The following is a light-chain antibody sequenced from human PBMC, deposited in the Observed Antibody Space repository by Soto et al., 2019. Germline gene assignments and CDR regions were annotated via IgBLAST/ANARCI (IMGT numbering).Light chain of an antibody. Sequence: SYEPTQPPSVSVSPGQTASITCSGDKLGDKYACWYQQKPGQSPVLVIYQDSKRPSGIPERFSGSKSGNTATLTISGTQAMDEADYYCQAWDSSTPVVFGGETKLTVL. CDR1: KLGDKY. CDR2: QDS. CDR3: QAWDSSTPVV. V-gene: IGLV3-1*01. J-gene: IGLJ2*01.